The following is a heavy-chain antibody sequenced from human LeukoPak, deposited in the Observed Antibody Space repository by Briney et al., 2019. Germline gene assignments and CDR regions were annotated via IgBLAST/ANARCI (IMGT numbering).Heavy chain of an antibody. Sequence: PSETLSPTCTVSGGSISSYYWSWIRQPPGKGLEWIGYIYYSGSTNYNPSLKSRVTISIDTSKNQFSLKLNSVTAADTAVYYCARDGGCSSTSCYPDAFDIWGQGIMVTVSS. CDR2: IYYSGST. CDR1: GGSISSYY. CDR3: ARDGGCSSTSCYPDAFDI. J-gene: IGHJ3*02. D-gene: IGHD2-2*01. V-gene: IGHV4-59*01.